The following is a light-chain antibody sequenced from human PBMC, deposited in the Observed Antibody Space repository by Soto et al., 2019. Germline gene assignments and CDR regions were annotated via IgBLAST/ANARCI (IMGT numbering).Light chain of an antibody. J-gene: IGKJ1*01. CDR1: QGISIY. Sequence: DIQMTQSPSSLSASVGDRVTITCRASQGISIYLSWYQQKPGKVPKLLIYAASTLQSGVPSRFSGSGSGTDFTFTISRLQPEDVATYYCQKYNSAPRTFGQGTKVEIK. CDR3: QKYNSAPRT. V-gene: IGKV1-27*01. CDR2: AAS.